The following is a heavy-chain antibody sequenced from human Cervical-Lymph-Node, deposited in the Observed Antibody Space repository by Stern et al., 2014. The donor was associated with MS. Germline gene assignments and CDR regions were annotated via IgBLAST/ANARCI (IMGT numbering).Heavy chain of an antibody. CDR2: ISTKTGSA. CDR3: ARDRGSYSDY. V-gene: IGHV1-2*02. J-gene: IGHJ4*02. CDR1: GYTFSAYF. D-gene: IGHD1-26*01. Sequence: QVQLVESGAEVVRPGASVRVSCKASGYTFSAYFLHWVRQAPGHGLEWMGWISTKTGSATYAQKFHDRVTMTRDTSINTGYMEVSSLRSDDTAVYYCARDRGSYSDYWGQGPLVAVSS.